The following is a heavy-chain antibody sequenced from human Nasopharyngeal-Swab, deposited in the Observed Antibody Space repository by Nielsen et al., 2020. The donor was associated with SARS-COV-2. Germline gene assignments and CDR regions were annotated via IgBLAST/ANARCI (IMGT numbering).Heavy chain of an antibody. D-gene: IGHD3-3*01. CDR1: GFTFSSYW. V-gene: IGHV3-74*01. Sequence: LSLTCAAPGFTFSSYWMHWVRQAPGKGLVWVSRINSDGSSTSYADSVKGRFTISRDNAKNTLYLQMNSLRAEDTAVYYCARAAIFGVVGSYGMDVWGQGTTVTVSS. CDR2: INSDGSST. J-gene: IGHJ6*02. CDR3: ARAAIFGVVGSYGMDV.